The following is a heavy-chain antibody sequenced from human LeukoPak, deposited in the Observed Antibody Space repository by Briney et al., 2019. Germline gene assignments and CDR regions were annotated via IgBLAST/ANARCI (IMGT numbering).Heavy chain of an antibody. CDR2: IYNSGST. V-gene: IGHV4-59*01. J-gene: IGHJ5*02. CDR3: ARQEQQLIYNWFDP. D-gene: IGHD6-13*01. CDR1: GVSISSYY. Sequence: PSETLSLTCTVSGVSISSYYWSWIRQPPGKGLEWIGYIYNSGSTNYNPSLKSRVTISIDTSKNQFSLKLNSVTAADTAVYYCARQEQQLIYNWFDPWGQGTLVTVSS.